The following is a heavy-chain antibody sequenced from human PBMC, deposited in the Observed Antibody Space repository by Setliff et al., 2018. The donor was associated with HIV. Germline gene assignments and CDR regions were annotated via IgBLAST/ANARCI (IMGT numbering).Heavy chain of an antibody. CDR1: TFSSHG. CDR3: ARDSEYCTSVSCQRFRTFDM. J-gene: IGHJ3*02. CDR2: VVPMFGTA. V-gene: IGHV1-69*01. D-gene: IGHD2-2*01. Sequence: TFSSHGINWVRQAPGQGLEWMGGVVPMFGTASYAQKFQGRVTIIADASTSTTYMELNSLRSDDTAVYYCARDSEYCTSVSCQRFRTFDMWGQGTMVTVSS.